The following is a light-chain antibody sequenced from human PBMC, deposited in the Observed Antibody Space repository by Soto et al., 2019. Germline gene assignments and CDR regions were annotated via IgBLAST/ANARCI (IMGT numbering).Light chain of an antibody. Sequence: PGERATLSCRASQSVRSNLGWYQQKPGQAPRLLIYEASNRATGIPARFSGSGSGTDFTLTISSLEPEDFAVYYCQQRSNWPITFGQGTRLEIK. J-gene: IGKJ5*01. CDR1: QSVRSN. V-gene: IGKV3-11*01. CDR3: QQRSNWPIT. CDR2: EAS.